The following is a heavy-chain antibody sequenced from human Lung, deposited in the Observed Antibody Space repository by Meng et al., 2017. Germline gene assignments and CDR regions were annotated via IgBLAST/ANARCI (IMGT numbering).Heavy chain of an antibody. V-gene: IGHV4-34*01. J-gene: IGHJ4*02. CDR2: INHSGST. CDR3: ARGPTTMAHDFDY. CDR1: VWSFSDYY. D-gene: IGHD4-11*01. Sequence: WGAGLLKPSGTLSLTGVVSVWSFSDYYWSWIRQPPGKGLEWIGEINHSGSTNYNPSLESRATISVDTSQNNLSLKLSSVTAADSAVYYCARGPTTMAHDFDYWGQGTLVTVSS.